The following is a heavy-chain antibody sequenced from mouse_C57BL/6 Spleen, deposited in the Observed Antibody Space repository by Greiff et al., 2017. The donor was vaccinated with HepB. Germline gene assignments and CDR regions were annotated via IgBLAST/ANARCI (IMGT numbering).Heavy chain of an antibody. V-gene: IGHV5-16*01. Sequence: EVKLMESEGGLVQPGSSMKLSCTASGFTFSDYYMAWVRQVPEKGLEWVANINYDGSSTYYLDSLKSRFIISRDNATNILYLQMSSLKSEDTATYYCAREGYDGYVDYWGQGTSVTVSS. CDR2: INYDGSST. CDR3: AREGYDGYVDY. CDR1: GFTFSDYY. J-gene: IGHJ4*01. D-gene: IGHD2-3*01.